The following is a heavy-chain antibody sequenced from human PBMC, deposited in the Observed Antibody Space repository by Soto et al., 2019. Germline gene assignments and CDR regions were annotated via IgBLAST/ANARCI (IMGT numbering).Heavy chain of an antibody. D-gene: IGHD3-22*01. V-gene: IGHV1-18*01. Sequence: ASVKVSCKASGYTFTSYGISWVRQAPGQGLEWMGWISACNGNTNYAQKLQGRVTMTTDTSTSTAYMELRSLRSDDTAVYYCARVTYYYDSSGYYSRRFDYWGQGTLVTVSS. CDR2: ISACNGNT. J-gene: IGHJ4*02. CDR1: GYTFTSYG. CDR3: ARVTYYYDSSGYYSRRFDY.